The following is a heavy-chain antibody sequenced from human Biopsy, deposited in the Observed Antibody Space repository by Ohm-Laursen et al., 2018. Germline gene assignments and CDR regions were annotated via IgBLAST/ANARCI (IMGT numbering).Heavy chain of an antibody. D-gene: IGHD3-22*01. J-gene: IGHJ5*02. Sequence: SETLSLTCTVSGGPFTGPSWSWIRKPPGKGLGGIGSIFYRGSTHYKPSLKSRVNISVDTSKNQFSLKLNSATAADTAVYYCARDYDTSGYYYVSWGQGTLVTVSS. CDR3: ARDYDTSGYYYVS. V-gene: IGHV4-59*04. CDR1: GGPFTGPS. CDR2: IFYRGST.